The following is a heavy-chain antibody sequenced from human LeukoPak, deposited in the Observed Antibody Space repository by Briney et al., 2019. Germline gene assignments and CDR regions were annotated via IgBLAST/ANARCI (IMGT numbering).Heavy chain of an antibody. V-gene: IGHV1-69*01. Sequence: SVKVSCKASGGNFSNYAISWVRQAPGQGLEWMGGIIPIFDTANYAQKFQGRVTITADESTSTAYMELSSLRSEDTAVYYRARESLGYCSSSGCYEGNYWGQGTLVTVSS. CDR1: GGNFSNYA. D-gene: IGHD2-2*01. CDR3: ARESLGYCSSSGCYEGNY. J-gene: IGHJ4*02. CDR2: IIPIFDTA.